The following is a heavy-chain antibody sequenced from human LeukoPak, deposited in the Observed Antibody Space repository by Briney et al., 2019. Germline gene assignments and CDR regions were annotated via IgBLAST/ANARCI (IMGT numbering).Heavy chain of an antibody. Sequence: SETLSLTCAVYGGSFSGYYWSWIRQPPGKGLEWIGEINHSGSTNYNPSLKSRVTISADTSKNQFSLKLSSVTAADTAVYYCARDVGDYGGNSFDYWGQGTLVTVSS. V-gene: IGHV4-34*01. CDR1: GGSFSGYY. CDR2: INHSGST. J-gene: IGHJ4*02. CDR3: ARDVGDYGGNSFDY. D-gene: IGHD4-23*01.